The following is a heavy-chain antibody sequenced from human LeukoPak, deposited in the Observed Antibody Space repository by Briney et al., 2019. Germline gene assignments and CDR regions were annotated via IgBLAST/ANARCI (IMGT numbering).Heavy chain of an antibody. CDR2: IIPIFGTA. V-gene: IGHV1-69*06. D-gene: IGHD3-3*01. CDR3: ARSSITIFGVVIGPFDY. CDR1: GGTFSSYA. Sequence: SVKVSCKASGGTFSSYAISWVRQAPGQGLEWMGGIIPIFGTANYAQKFQGRVTITADKSTSTAYMELSSLRSEDTAVYYCARSSITIFGVVIGPFDYWGQGTLVTVSS. J-gene: IGHJ4*02.